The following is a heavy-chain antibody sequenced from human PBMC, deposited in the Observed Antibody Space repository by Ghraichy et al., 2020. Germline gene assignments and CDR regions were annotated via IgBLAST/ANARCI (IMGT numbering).Heavy chain of an antibody. CDR3: ARARYYDSSVYNSDAFDI. D-gene: IGHD3-22*01. Sequence: GGSLRLSCAASGFTFSSYSMNWVRQAPGKGLEWVSYISSSSRTIYYADSVKGRFTISRDNAKNSLYLQMNSLRDEDTAVYYCARARYYDSSVYNSDAFDIWAKGQWSPSLQ. CDR1: GFTFSSYS. CDR2: ISSSSRTI. V-gene: IGHV3-48*02. J-gene: IGHJ3*02.